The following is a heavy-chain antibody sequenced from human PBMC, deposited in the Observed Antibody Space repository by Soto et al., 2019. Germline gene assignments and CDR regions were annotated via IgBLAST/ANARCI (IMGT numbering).Heavy chain of an antibody. CDR1: GGSLSGYY. J-gene: IGHJ5*02. Sequence: QVQLQQWGAGLLKPSETLSLTCAVYGGSLSGYYWSWIRQPPGKGLEWIGEISHGGITKYNPSLKSRGTMSVDTSKNQFSLKLSSVTAADTAVYYCARPKMFDPWGQGTLVTVSS. CDR3: ARPKMFDP. CDR2: ISHGGIT. V-gene: IGHV4-34*01.